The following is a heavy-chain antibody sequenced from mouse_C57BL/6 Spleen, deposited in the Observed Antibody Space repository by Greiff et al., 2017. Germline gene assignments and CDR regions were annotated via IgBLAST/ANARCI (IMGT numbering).Heavy chain of an antibody. D-gene: IGHD1-1*02. CDR2: INYDGSCT. CDR1: GFTFSDYY. V-gene: IGHV5-16*01. Sequence: EVKLVESEGGLVQPGSSMKLSCTASGFTFSDYYMAWVRQVPEKGLEWVGNINYDGSCTYYLDSLKSRFIMSRDNAKNILYRHMSSLKSEDTATYYCARGYGGNYLDYWGQGTTLTVSS. CDR3: ARGYGGNYLDY. J-gene: IGHJ2*01.